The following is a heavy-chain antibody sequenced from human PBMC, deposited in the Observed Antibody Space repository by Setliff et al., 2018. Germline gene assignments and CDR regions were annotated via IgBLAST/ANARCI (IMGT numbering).Heavy chain of an antibody. CDR3: ARGPSFWSGDYMDV. CDR1: GYTFTSYD. D-gene: IGHD3-3*01. CDR2: MNPNSGNT. V-gene: IGHV1-8*02. J-gene: IGHJ6*03. Sequence: ASVKVSCKASGYTFTSYDINWVRQATGQGLEWMGWMNPNSGNTGYAQKFQGRVTMTRNTSISTAYMDLSSLRSDDTAVYYCARGPSFWSGDYMDVWGKGTTVTVSS.